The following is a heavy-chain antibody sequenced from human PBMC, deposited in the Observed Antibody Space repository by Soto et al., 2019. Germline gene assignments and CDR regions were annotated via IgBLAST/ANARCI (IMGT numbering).Heavy chain of an antibody. CDR2: ISSSSSTI. V-gene: IGHV3-48*02. CDR1: GFTFSSYS. Sequence: GESLKICCAASGFTFSSYSMNWVRQAPGKGLEWVSYISSSSSTIYYADSVKGRFTISRDNAKNSLYLQMNSLRDEDTAVYYCARDGVLFTIWDGMDVWGQGTTVTVSS. D-gene: IGHD3-9*01. CDR3: ARDGVLFTIWDGMDV. J-gene: IGHJ6*02.